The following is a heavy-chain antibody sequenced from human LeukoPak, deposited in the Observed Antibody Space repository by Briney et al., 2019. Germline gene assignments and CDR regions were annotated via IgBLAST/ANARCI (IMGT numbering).Heavy chain of an antibody. J-gene: IGHJ4*02. D-gene: IGHD2-21*01. V-gene: IGHV3-74*01. CDR3: ASFGISWRSSY. Sequence: GGSLRLSCAASGSSFSSHWVHWVRQAPGKGLVWVSRISDDGSYTSNVDSVKGRFTISRDNVNNMLYLHMNSLRAEDTAVYYCASFGISWRSSYWGQGTLVTVSS. CDR1: GSSFSSHW. CDR2: ISDDGSYT.